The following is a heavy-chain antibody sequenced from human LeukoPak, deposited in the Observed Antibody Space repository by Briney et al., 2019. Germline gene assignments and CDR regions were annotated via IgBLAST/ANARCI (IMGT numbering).Heavy chain of an antibody. J-gene: IGHJ4*02. CDR1: GFTFDDYG. V-gene: IGHV3-20*04. CDR3: ARDYYGSGSYYSPFDY. Sequence: GGSLRLSCAASGFTFDDYGMSWVRQAPGKGLEWVSGINWNGGSTGYADPVKGRFTISRDNAKNSLYLQMNSLRAEDTALYYCARDYYGSGSYYSPFDYWGQGTLVTVSS. D-gene: IGHD3-10*01. CDR2: INWNGGST.